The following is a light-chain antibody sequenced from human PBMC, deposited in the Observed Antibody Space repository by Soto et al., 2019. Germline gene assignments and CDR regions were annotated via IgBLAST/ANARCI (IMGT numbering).Light chain of an antibody. Sequence: DIVLTQSPATLSLSPGERATLSCRASQSVSTYLAWYQQKPGQAPRLLIHDTSNRATGIPARFSGSGSGTDFTLTISSLEPEDFAVYYCQHRSNWPPTFGGGTKVEIK. V-gene: IGKV3-11*01. CDR1: QSVSTY. CDR3: QHRSNWPPT. CDR2: DTS. J-gene: IGKJ4*01.